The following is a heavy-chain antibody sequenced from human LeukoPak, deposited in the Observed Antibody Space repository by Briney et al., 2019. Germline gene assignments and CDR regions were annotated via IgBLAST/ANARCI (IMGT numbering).Heavy chain of an antibody. Sequence: LSETLSLTCAVSGYSISSGYYWGWIRQPPGKGLEWIGSIYHSGSTYYNPSLKSRVTISVDTSKNQFSLKLSSVTAADTAVYYCARDLYGDYGVHYYYYMDVWGKGTTVTVSS. CDR2: IYHSGST. J-gene: IGHJ6*03. CDR1: GYSISSGYY. CDR3: ARDLYGDYGVHYYYYMDV. V-gene: IGHV4-38-2*02. D-gene: IGHD4-17*01.